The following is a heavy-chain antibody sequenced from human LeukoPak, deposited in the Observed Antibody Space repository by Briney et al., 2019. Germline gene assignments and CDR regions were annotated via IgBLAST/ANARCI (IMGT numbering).Heavy chain of an antibody. CDR3: AELGITMIGGV. CDR2: ISSSGSTI. J-gene: IGHJ6*04. CDR1: GFTFSSYE. D-gene: IGHD3-10*02. V-gene: IGHV3-48*03. Sequence: GGSLRLSCAAPGFTFSSYEMNWVRQAPGKGLEWVSYISSSGSTIYYADSVKGRFTISRDNAKNSLYLQMNSLRAEDTAVYYCAELGITMIGGVWGKGTTVTISS.